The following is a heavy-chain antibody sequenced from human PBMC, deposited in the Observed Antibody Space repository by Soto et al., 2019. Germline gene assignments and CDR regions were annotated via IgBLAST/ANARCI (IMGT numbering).Heavy chain of an antibody. CDR3: ARGIAWPSYFDY. CDR2: ISGSGSVI. V-gene: IGHV3-21*01. J-gene: IGHJ4*02. CDR1: GFTFSRYG. Sequence: GGSLRLSCAASGFTFSRYGMNWVRQAPGKGLEWVSSISGSGSVIYYADPVKGRFTISRDNAENSLYLQMNSLRAEDTAVYYCARGIAWPSYFDYWGQGTLVTVSS.